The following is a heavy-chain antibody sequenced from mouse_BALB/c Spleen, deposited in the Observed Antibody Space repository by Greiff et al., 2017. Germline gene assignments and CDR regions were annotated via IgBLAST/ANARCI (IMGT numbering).Heavy chain of an antibody. J-gene: IGHJ4*01. CDR1: GFTFSDYY. D-gene: IGHD1-1*02. CDR3: ARVLGSWDAMDY. V-gene: IGHV5-4*02. Sequence: EVKVVESGGGLVKPGGSLKLSCAASGFTFSDYYMYWVRQTPEKRLEWVATISDGGSYTYYPDSVKGRFTISRDNAKNNLYLQMSSLKSEDTAMYYCARVLGSWDAMDYWGQGTSVTVSA. CDR2: ISDGGSYT.